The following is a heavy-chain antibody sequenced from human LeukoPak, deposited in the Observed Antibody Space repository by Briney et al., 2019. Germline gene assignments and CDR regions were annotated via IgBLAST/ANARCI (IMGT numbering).Heavy chain of an antibody. D-gene: IGHD3-22*01. Sequence: PGGPLRLSCAASGFTFSSYAMHWVRQAPGKGLEYVSAISSNGGSTYYANSVKGRFTISRDNSKNTLYLQMGSLRAEDMAVYYCAASKGVVASFDYWGQGTLVTVSS. J-gene: IGHJ4*02. V-gene: IGHV3-64*01. CDR1: GFTFSSYA. CDR2: ISSNGGST. CDR3: AASKGVVASFDY.